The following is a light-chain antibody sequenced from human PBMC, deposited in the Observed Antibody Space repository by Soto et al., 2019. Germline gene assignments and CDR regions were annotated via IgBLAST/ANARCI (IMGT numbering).Light chain of an antibody. J-gene: IGLJ2*01. CDR1: SSDVGGYNY. V-gene: IGLV2-14*01. Sequence: QSALTLPASVSGSPGQSITFSCTRTSSDVGGYNYVSWYQQHPGKAPNLMIYDVSNRPSGVSDRFSGSKSGNTASLTISGLQAEDEADYYCSSYTRSSTLVVFGGGTKLIVL. CDR2: DVS. CDR3: SSYTRSSTLVV.